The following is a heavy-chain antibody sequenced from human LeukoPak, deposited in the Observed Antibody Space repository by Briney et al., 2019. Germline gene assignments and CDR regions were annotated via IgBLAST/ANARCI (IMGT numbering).Heavy chain of an antibody. V-gene: IGHV4-39*07. CDR3: ARRYGSGRKDYFDY. Sequence: PSETLSLTCTVSGGSISSSSYYWGWIRQPPGKGLEWIGSIYYSGSTYYNPSLKSRVTISVDTSKNQFSLKLSSVTAGDTAVYYCARRYGSGRKDYFDYWGQGTLVTVSS. J-gene: IGHJ4*02. CDR1: GGSISSSSYY. CDR2: IYYSGST. D-gene: IGHD3-10*01.